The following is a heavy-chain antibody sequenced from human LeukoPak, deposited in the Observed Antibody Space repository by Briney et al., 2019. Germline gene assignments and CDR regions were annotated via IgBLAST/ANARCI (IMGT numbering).Heavy chain of an antibody. CDR3: ARETGSSGFAGYFAY. V-gene: IGHV3-30*04. J-gene: IGHJ4*02. CDR2: ISSDGSGT. Sequence: PGGSLRLSCAASGVSFSSSHMHWVRQAPGKGLEWVAGISSDGSGTYYADSVKGRFTISRDNSKNTLYLQMDGLRTEDTAVYYCARETGSSGFAGYFAYWGQGTLVTVSS. D-gene: IGHD3-22*01. CDR1: GVSFSSSH.